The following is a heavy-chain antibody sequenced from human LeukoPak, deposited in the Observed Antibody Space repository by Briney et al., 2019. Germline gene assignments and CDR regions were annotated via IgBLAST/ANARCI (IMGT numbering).Heavy chain of an antibody. J-gene: IGHJ4*02. D-gene: IGHD4-17*01. CDR3: ASDLMKMTTVTTGDY. CDR1: GGSFSGYY. Sequence: PSETLSLTCAVYGGSFSGYYWSWIRQPPGKGLEWIGEINHSGSTNYNPSLKSRVTISVDTPKNQFSLKLSSVTAADTAVYYCASDLMKMTTVTTGDYWGQGTLVTVSS. CDR2: INHSGST. V-gene: IGHV4-34*01.